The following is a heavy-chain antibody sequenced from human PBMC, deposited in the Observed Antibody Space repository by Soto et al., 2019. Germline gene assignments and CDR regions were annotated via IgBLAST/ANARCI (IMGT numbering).Heavy chain of an antibody. J-gene: IGHJ6*03. CDR3: AAVAHDYSNPGYYYYMDV. D-gene: IGHD4-4*01. Sequence: SVKVSCKASGFTFTSSAMQWVRQARGQRLEWIGWIVVGSGNTNYAQKFQERVTITRDMSTSTAYMELSSLRSEDTAGYYCAAVAHDYSNPGYYYYMDVWGKGTTVTVSS. CDR1: GFTFTSSA. CDR2: IVVGSGNT. V-gene: IGHV1-58*02.